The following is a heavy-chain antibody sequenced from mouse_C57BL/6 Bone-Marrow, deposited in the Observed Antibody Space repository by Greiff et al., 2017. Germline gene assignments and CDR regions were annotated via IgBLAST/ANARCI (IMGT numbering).Heavy chain of an antibody. CDR3: TGGRYGSSYDAMDY. J-gene: IGHJ4*01. V-gene: IGHV6-3*01. Sequence: EVKLMESGGGLVQPGGSMKLSCVASGFTFSNYWMNWVRQSPEKGLEWVAQIRLKSDNYATHYAESVKGRFTISRDDSKSSVYLQMNNLRAEDTVIYYCTGGRYGSSYDAMDYWGQGTSVTVSS. CDR2: IRLKSDNYAT. CDR1: GFTFSNYW. D-gene: IGHD1-1*01.